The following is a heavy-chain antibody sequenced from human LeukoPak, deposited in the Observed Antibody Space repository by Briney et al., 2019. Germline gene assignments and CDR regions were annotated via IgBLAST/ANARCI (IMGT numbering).Heavy chain of an antibody. Sequence: PGGSLRLSCAASGFTFSSYSMTWVRQAPGKGLEWVSYISSSSTIYYADSVKGRFTISRDNAKNSLYLQMNSLRDEDTAVYYCARDRGYANYGDYFSQGTLVTVSS. D-gene: IGHD2-8*01. J-gene: IGHJ4*02. CDR2: ISSSSTI. CDR3: ARDRGYANYGDY. V-gene: IGHV3-48*02. CDR1: GFTFSSYS.